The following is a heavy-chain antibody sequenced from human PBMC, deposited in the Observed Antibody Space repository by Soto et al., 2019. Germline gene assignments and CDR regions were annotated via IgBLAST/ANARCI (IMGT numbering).Heavy chain of an antibody. CDR2: VNPHTGGT. D-gene: IGHD6-13*01. Sequence: QVQLVQSGAEVKKPGASVKVSCKTSGYTFIGYDLNWVRQAPGQGLEWMRRVNPHTGGTPYAQKFYGRVTMTRDTYTYTAYMELSGLKFDDTATYFCARVMAYEQQLVPFDYWGQGTLVTVSS. CDR1: GYTFIGYD. V-gene: IGHV1-2*06. CDR3: ARVMAYEQQLVPFDY. J-gene: IGHJ4*02.